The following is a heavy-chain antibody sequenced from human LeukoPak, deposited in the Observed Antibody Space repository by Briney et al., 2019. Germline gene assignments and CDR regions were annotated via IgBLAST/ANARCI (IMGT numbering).Heavy chain of an antibody. Sequence: PGGSLRLSCAASGFTFSSYAMSWVRQAPGKGLEWVSAISNNGGDTYYADSVKGRFTISRDNSKNTLYLQMDSLRAEDTAIFYCAKGSSGSVFYYYMDVWGKGTTVTVSS. J-gene: IGHJ6*03. V-gene: IGHV3-23*01. CDR1: GFTFSSYA. D-gene: IGHD1-26*01. CDR2: ISNNGGDT. CDR3: AKGSSGSVFYYYMDV.